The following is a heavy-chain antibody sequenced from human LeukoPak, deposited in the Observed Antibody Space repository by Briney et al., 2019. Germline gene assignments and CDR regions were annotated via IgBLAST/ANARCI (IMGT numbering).Heavy chain of an antibody. Sequence: ASVKVSCKVSGYTLTELSMHWVRQAPGKGLEWMAGFDPEDGETIYAQKFQGRVTMTEDTSTDTAYMELSSLRSEGTAVYYCATDRRPLKGIAAAGPYYMDVWGKGTTVTVSS. J-gene: IGHJ6*03. V-gene: IGHV1-24*01. CDR1: GYTLTELS. D-gene: IGHD6-13*01. CDR2: FDPEDGET. CDR3: ATDRRPLKGIAAAGPYYMDV.